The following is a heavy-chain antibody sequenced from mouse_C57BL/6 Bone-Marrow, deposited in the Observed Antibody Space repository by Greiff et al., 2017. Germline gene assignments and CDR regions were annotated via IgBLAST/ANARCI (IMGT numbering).Heavy chain of an antibody. D-gene: IGHD2-2*01. CDR3: TRWGVTTDGYYAMDY. CDR2: IYPGNSDT. J-gene: IGHJ4*01. Sequence: VQLQQSGTVLARPGASVKMSCKTSGYTFTSYWMHWVKQRPGQGLEWIGAIYPGNSDTSYNQKFKGKAKLTAVTSATTAYMELSSLTNEDSAVYYCTRWGVTTDGYYAMDYWGQGTSVTVSS. CDR1: GYTFTSYW. V-gene: IGHV1-5*01.